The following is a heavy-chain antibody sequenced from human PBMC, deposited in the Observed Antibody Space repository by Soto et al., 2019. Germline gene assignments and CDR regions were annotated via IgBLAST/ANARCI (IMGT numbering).Heavy chain of an antibody. J-gene: IGHJ4*02. CDR1: GFTFSSYA. CDR3: ARDKSPYSSGWHNRHFDY. CDR2: ISYDGSNK. V-gene: IGHV3-30-3*01. D-gene: IGHD6-19*01. Sequence: QVQLVESGGGGVQRGGSLRLSWAASGFTFSSYAMHWVRQAPGKGLEWVAVISYDGSNKYYADSVKGRFTIYRDNSKNTLYLQINSLRAEYTAVYYCARDKSPYSSGWHNRHFDYWGQGTLVIVSS.